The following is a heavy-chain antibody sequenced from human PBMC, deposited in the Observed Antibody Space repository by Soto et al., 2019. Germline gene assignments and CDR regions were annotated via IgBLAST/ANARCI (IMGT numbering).Heavy chain of an antibody. CDR3: AKDARAAIGCGWDCFDS. Sequence: GGSLRLSCAASGFTFDDYAMRWVRQAPGKGLEWVSVISWNSGSIGYADSVKGRFTISRDNGKNSLYLQMNSLRAEDTALYYFAKDARAAIGCGWDCFDSWGQGTPVTVSS. J-gene: IGHJ4*02. CDR1: GFTFDDYA. D-gene: IGHD6-19*01. V-gene: IGHV3-9*01. CDR2: ISWNSGSI.